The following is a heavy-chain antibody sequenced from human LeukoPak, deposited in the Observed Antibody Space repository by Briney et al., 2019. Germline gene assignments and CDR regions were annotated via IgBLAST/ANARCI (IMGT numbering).Heavy chain of an antibody. J-gene: IGHJ4*02. D-gene: IGHD3-10*01. Sequence: SCKASGYTFTGCYMHWVRQAPGKGLEWVAFIRYDGSNKYYADSVKGRFTISRDNSKNTLYLQMNSLRAEDTAVYYCARDWPGSYYSSIDYWGQGTLVTVSS. CDR2: IRYDGSNK. V-gene: IGHV3-30*02. CDR1: GYTFTGCY. CDR3: ARDWPGSYYSSIDY.